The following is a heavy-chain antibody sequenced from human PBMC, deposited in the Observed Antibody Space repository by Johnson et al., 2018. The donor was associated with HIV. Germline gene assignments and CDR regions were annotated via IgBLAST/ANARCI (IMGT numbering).Heavy chain of an antibody. CDR3: ARGRAGAFDI. V-gene: IGHV3-30-3*01. Sequence: QVQLVESGGGVVQPGRSLRLSCAASGFTFSSYAMHWVRQAPGKGLEWVAVISYDGSNKYYADSVKGRFTISRDNSKNTLYLQMNSLRAEDTAVYCCARGRAGAFDIWGQGTMVTVSS. CDR1: GFTFSSYA. CDR2: ISYDGSNK. J-gene: IGHJ3*02.